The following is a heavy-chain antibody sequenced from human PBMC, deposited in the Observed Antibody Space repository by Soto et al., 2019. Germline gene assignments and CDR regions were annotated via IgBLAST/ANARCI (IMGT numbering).Heavy chain of an antibody. CDR2: IFSSGST. J-gene: IGHJ4*02. CDR1: GGSINTFY. Sequence: SETLSLTCTVSGGSINTFYWRWVRQPAGKGLEWIGRIFSSGSTSFNPSLESRVAMSVDTSKNHFSLNLSSVTAADMAVYYCAREGSYSAYNFAHGIQLWSFDFWGQGALVTVSS. CDR3: AREGSYSAYNFAHGIQLWSFDF. D-gene: IGHD5-12*01. V-gene: IGHV4-4*07.